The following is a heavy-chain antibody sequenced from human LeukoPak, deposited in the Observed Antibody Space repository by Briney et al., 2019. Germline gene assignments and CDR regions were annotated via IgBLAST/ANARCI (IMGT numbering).Heavy chain of an antibody. J-gene: IGHJ4*02. CDR3: AKSTTVTPLFDY. D-gene: IGHD4-17*01. CDR2: ISGSGGST. Sequence: GGSLRLSCAASGFTFSSYAMSWVRQAPGKGLEWVSAISGSGGSTYYADSVKGRFTISRDNSKNTLYLQMNSLRAEGTAVYYCAKSTTVTPLFDYWGQGTLVTVSS. V-gene: IGHV3-23*01. CDR1: GFTFSSYA.